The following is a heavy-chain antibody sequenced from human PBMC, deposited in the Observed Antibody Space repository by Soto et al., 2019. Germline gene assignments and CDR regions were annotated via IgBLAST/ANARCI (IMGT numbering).Heavy chain of an antibody. J-gene: IGHJ4*02. CDR3: ARGAHGPGWDY. CDR1: GGSISSGGYY. V-gene: IGHV4-31*03. Sequence: QVQLQESGPGLVKPSQTLSLTCTVSGGSISSGGYYWSWIRQHPGKGLEWIGYIYYSGRTHYNPSLKRRVTLSVGTCKNRPPPKPSAVTAAATAVYYCARGAHGPGWDYWGQGTLVTVSS. D-gene: IGHD3-10*01. CDR2: IYYSGRT.